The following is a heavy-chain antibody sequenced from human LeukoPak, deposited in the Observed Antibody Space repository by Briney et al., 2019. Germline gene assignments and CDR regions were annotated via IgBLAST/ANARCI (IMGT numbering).Heavy chain of an antibody. D-gene: IGHD2-2*01. Sequence: GGSLRLSCAASGFTFSSYSMNWVRQAPGKGLEWVSSISSSSSYIYYADSVKGRFTISKDNAKNSLYLQMNSLRAEDTAVYCCVRDHEDTVVAGIYYYYYMDVWGKGTTVTVSS. CDR3: VRDHEDTVVAGIYYYYYMDV. CDR1: GFTFSSYS. CDR2: ISSSSSYI. J-gene: IGHJ6*03. V-gene: IGHV3-21*01.